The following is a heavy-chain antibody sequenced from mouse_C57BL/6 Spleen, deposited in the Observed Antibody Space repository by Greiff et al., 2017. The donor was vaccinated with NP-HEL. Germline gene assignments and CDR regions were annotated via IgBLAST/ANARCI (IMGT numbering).Heavy chain of an antibody. CDR3: ARRGLITTVVAPFAY. V-gene: IGHV1-9*01. CDR1: GYTFTGYW. D-gene: IGHD1-1*01. Sequence: VKLVESGAELMKPGASVKLSCKATGYTFTGYWIEWVKQRPGHGLEWIGEIFPGSGSTNYNEKFKGKATFTADTSSNTAYMQLSSLTTEDAAIYYCARRGLITTVVAPFAYWGQGTLVTVSA. J-gene: IGHJ3*01. CDR2: IFPGSGST.